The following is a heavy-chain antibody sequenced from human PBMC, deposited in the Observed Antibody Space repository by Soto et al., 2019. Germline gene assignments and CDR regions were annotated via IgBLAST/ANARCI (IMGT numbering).Heavy chain of an antibody. V-gene: IGHV3-9*01. CDR3: AKESADGSGSYFDY. J-gene: IGHJ4*02. Sequence: PGGSLRLSCAASGFTFDDYAMHWVRQAPGKGLEWVSGISWNSGSIGYADSVKGRFTISRDNAKNSLYLQMNSLRAEDTALYYCAKESADGSGSYFDYWGRGTLVTVSS. CDR2: ISWNSGSI. CDR1: GFTFDDYA. D-gene: IGHD3-10*01.